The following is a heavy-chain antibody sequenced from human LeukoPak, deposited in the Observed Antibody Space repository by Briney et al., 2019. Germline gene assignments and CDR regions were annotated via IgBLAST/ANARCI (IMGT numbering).Heavy chain of an antibody. Sequence: PGGSLRLSCAASGFTFSSYGMHWVRQAPGKGLEWVAVIRYDGSNSDYADSVKGRFTISRDNSKNTLYLQMNSLRAEDTAVYYCAKDQYYYDSSGPFDYWGQGTLVTVSS. D-gene: IGHD3-22*01. CDR2: IRYDGSNS. CDR3: AKDQYYYDSSGPFDY. CDR1: GFTFSSYG. J-gene: IGHJ4*02. V-gene: IGHV3-30*02.